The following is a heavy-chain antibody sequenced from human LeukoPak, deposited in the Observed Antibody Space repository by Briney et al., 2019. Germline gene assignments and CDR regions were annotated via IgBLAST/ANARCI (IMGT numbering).Heavy chain of an antibody. V-gene: IGHV3-20*04. J-gene: IGHJ5*02. CDR2: INWNGGST. D-gene: IGHD6-19*01. CDR3: ARTAVAGTRGWFDP. Sequence: GGSLRLSCAASGFTFDDYGMSWVRQAPGKGLEWVSGINWNGGSTGYADSVKGRFTISRDNAKNSLYLQMNSLRAEDTALYYCARTAVAGTRGWFDPWGQGTLVTVSS. CDR1: GFTFDDYG.